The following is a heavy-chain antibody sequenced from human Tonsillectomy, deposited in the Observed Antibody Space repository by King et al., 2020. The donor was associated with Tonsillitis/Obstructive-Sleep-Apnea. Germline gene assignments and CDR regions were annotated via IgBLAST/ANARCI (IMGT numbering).Heavy chain of an antibody. CDR2: IRNKANSYTT. CDR3: ARGGSYRHFDY. CDR1: GFTVSDHY. D-gene: IGHD1-26*01. V-gene: IGHV3-72*01. Sequence: VQLVESGGDLVQPGGSLRLSCAASGFTVSDHYMDWVRQAPGKGLEWVARIRNKANSYTTEYAAFVKGRFTISRDDLKNSLFLQMSSLKTEDTAVYYCARGGSYRHFDYWGQGTLVIVSS. J-gene: IGHJ4*02.